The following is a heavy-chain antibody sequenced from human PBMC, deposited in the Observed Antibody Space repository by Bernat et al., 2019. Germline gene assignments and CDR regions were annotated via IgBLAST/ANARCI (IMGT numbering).Heavy chain of an antibody. V-gene: IGHV3-49*05. Sequence: EVQLVESGGGLVKPGRSLRLSCTASGFTFGDYAMSWFRQAPGKGLEWVGFIRSKAYGGTTEYAASVNGRFTISRDDSNSIAYLQMNSLKTEDTAVYYCTRYPRYYYDSSGYSPPFDYWGQGTLVTVSS. CDR3: TRYPRYYYDSSGYSPPFDY. J-gene: IGHJ4*02. D-gene: IGHD3-22*01. CDR2: IRSKAYGGTT. CDR1: GFTFGDYA.